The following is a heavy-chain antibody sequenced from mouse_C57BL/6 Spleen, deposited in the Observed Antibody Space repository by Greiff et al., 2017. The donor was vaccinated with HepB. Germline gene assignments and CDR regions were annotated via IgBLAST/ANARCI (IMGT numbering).Heavy chain of an antibody. V-gene: IGHV1-55*01. D-gene: IGHD1-1*01. Sequence: VQLQQPGAELVKPGASVKMSCKASGYTFTSYWITWVKQRPGHGLEWIGDIYPGSGSTNYNEKFKSKATLTVDTSSSTAYMQLSSLTSEDSAVYYCTSSPPSSNYFGCLGQGTTLTVSS. CDR1: GYTFTSYW. CDR3: TSSPPSSNYFGC. CDR2: IYPGSGST. J-gene: IGHJ2*01.